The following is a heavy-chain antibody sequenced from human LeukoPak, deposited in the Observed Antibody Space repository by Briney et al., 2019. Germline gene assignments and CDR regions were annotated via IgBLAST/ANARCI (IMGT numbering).Heavy chain of an antibody. J-gene: IGHJ4*02. CDR2: IAGSGVHT. Sequence: GGSLRLSCAASGFTFSTYAMTWVRQAPGKGLEWVSSIAGSGVHTYYADSVKGRFTISRDNSRDTLYLQLNSLRAEDTAIYYCAKEYYDSSGYYLFDYWGQGTLVTVSS. CDR1: GFTFSTYA. D-gene: IGHD3-22*01. CDR3: AKEYYDSSGYYLFDY. V-gene: IGHV3-23*01.